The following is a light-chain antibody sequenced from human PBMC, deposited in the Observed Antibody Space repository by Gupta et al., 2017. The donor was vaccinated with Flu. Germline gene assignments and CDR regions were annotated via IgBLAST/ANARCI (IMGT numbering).Light chain of an antibody. J-gene: IGLJ1*01. V-gene: IGLV2-8*01. CDR1: SSDVGGYNY. CDR2: EVT. Sequence: QSALTQPPSASGSPGQSVTISCTGTSSDVGGYNYVSWYQQHPGKAPKLIIYEVTKRPSGVPDRFSGSKPGNTASLTVSGLQAEDEADYYCNSHADNNNFVFGTGTKVTVL. CDR3: NSHADNNNFV.